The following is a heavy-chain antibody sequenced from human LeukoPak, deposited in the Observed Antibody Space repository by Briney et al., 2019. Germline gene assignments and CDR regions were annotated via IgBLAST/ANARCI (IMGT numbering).Heavy chain of an antibody. CDR2: ISSSSSYI. V-gene: IGHV3-21*01. D-gene: IGHD3-10*02. CDR1: GFTFTSYG. CDR3: AELGITMIGGV. Sequence: GGSLRLSCAASGFTFTSYGMTWVRQAQGKGLEWVSSISSSSSYIYYADSVKGRFTISRDNAKNSVYLQMNSLRAEDTAVYYCAELGITMIGGVWGKGTTVTISS. J-gene: IGHJ6*04.